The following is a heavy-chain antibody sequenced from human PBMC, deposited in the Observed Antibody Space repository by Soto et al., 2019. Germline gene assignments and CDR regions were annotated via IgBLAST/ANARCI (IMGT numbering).Heavy chain of an antibody. V-gene: IGHV4-61*01. CDR1: GGSVSSESYY. J-gene: IGHJ5*02. D-gene: IGHD2-21*01. CDR2: VENSGST. Sequence: SETLSLTCSVSGGSVSSESYYWSWIRQTPGKGLEWIGNVENSGSTKYNPSLKSRVTISVDTSKNQFSLKLSSVTGADTAVYYCARERGDSHWIDPWGQGALVTVSS. CDR3: ARERGDSHWIDP.